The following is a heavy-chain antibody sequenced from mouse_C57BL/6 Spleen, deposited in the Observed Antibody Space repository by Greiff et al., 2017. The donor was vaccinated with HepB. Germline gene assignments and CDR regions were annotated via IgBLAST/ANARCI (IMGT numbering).Heavy chain of an antibody. Sequence: QVQLKQPGAELVKPGASVKLSCKASGYTFTSYWMQWVKQRPGQGLEWIGEIDPSDSYTNYNQKFKGKATLTVDTSSSTAYMQLSSLTSEDSAVYYCARGDYGRDYWGQGTTLTVAS. CDR1: GYTFTSYW. D-gene: IGHD1-1*01. J-gene: IGHJ2*01. CDR2: IDPSDSYT. CDR3: ARGDYGRDY. V-gene: IGHV1-50*01.